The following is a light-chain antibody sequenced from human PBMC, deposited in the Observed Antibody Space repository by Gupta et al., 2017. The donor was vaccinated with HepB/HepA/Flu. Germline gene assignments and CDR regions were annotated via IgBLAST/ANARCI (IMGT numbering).Light chain of an antibody. Sequence: DIQLTQSPSFLSASVGDRVTITCRASQDINSHLIWYQQKPGKAPKLLIYSASTLQSGVPLRFSGSGSGTEFTLTISSLQPEDFATYYCQQFNTYPITFGQGTRLDIK. J-gene: IGKJ5*01. V-gene: IGKV1-9*01. CDR3: QQFNTYPIT. CDR2: SAS. CDR1: QDINSH.